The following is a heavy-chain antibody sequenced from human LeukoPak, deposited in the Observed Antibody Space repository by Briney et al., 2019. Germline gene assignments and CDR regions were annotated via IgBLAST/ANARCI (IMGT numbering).Heavy chain of an antibody. V-gene: IGHV3-7*01. CDR1: GFTFSSYW. CDR3: ARELELREYYYYYYYMDV. Sequence: PGGSLRLSCAASGFTFSSYWMSWVRQAPGKGLEWVANIKQDGSEKYYMDSVKGRFTISRDNAKNTLYLQMNSLRAEDTAVYYCARELELREYYYYYYYMDVWGKGTTVTVSS. D-gene: IGHD1-7*01. CDR2: IKQDGSEK. J-gene: IGHJ6*03.